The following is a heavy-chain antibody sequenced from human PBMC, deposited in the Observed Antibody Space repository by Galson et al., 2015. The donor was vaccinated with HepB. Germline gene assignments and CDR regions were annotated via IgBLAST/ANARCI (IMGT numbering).Heavy chain of an antibody. D-gene: IGHD3-22*01. CDR3: ASYDSSTDSFNV. CDR2: IDPRDSYI. Sequence: QSGAEVKKPGESLKISCKGSGYSFTSYWITWVRQMSGKGLEWMGRIDPRDSYIDYSPSFQGHVTISTDKSISTAYLQWSSLKASDTAMYYCASYDSSTDSFNVWGQGTMVIVSS. CDR1: GYSFTSYW. J-gene: IGHJ3*01. V-gene: IGHV5-10-1*01.